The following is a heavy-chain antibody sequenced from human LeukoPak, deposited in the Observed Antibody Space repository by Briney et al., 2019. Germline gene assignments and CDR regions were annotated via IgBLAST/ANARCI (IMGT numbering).Heavy chain of an antibody. CDR3: AKSSGSYYLY. D-gene: IGHD1-26*01. CDR2: ISYDGSNK. J-gene: IGHJ4*02. V-gene: IGHV3-30*18. Sequence: PGRSLRLSCAASGFTFSSYGMHWVRQAPGKGLEWVAVISYDGSNKYYADSVKGRFTISRDNSKNTLYLQMNSLRAEDTAVYYCAKSSGSYYLYWGQGTLVTVSS. CDR1: GFTFSSYG.